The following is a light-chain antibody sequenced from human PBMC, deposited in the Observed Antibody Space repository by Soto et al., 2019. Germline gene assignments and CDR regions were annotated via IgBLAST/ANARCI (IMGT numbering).Light chain of an antibody. CDR3: AAWDASLSGPV. Sequence: QSVLTQPPSASGTPGQRVTISCSGTSSNIGSRTVNWYQQLPGTAPKLLIYKNNQRPSGVPDRFSGSKYGTSASLAIGGLRSEDEADYYCAAWDASLSGPVFGGGTKLTVL. CDR2: KNN. CDR1: SSNIGSRT. J-gene: IGLJ3*02. V-gene: IGLV1-44*01.